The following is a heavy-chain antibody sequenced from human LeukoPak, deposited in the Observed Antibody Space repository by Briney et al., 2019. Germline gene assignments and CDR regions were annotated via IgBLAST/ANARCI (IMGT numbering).Heavy chain of an antibody. CDR2: ISSSGSTI. V-gene: IGHV3-48*03. D-gene: IGHD1-26*01. Sequence: PGGSLRLSCAASGFTFSSYGMNWVRQAPGKGLEWVSYISSSGSTIDYADSVKGRFTISRDNAKNSLSLQMNSLRAEDTAVYYCARIRYSGSYQYFDYWGQGTLVTVSS. CDR3: ARIRYSGSYQYFDY. J-gene: IGHJ4*02. CDR1: GFTFSSYG.